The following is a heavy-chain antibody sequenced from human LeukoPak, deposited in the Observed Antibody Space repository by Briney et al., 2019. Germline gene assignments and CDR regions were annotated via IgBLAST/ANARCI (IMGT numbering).Heavy chain of an antibody. V-gene: IGHV1-58*01. CDR2: IVVGSGNT. J-gene: IGHJ4*02. Sequence: SVKVSCKASGFTFTSSAVQWVRQARGQRLEWIGWIVVGSGNTNYAQKFQERVTITRDMSTSTAYMELRSLRSDDTAVYYCARFFYGPRDYYFDYWGQGTLVTVSS. CDR3: ARFFYGPRDYYFDY. D-gene: IGHD4-17*01. CDR1: GFTFTSSA.